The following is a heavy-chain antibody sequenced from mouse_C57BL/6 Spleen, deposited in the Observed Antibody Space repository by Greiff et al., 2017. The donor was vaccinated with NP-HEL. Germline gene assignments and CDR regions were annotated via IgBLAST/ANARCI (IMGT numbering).Heavy chain of an antibody. D-gene: IGHD1-1*01. Sequence: EVQLQQSGPVLVKPGASVKMSCKASGYTFTDYYMNWVKQSHGKSLEWIGVINPYNGGTSYNQKFKGKATLTVDKSSSTAYMELNSLTSEDSAVYYCARREDYGSSYAMDYWGQGTSVTVSS. V-gene: IGHV1-19*01. J-gene: IGHJ4*01. CDR2: INPYNGGT. CDR1: GYTFTDYY. CDR3: ARREDYGSSYAMDY.